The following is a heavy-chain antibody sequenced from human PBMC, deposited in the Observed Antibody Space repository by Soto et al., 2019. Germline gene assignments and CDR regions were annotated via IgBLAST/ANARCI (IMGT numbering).Heavy chain of an antibody. CDR2: MNPNSGNV. J-gene: IGHJ5*02. CDR3: ARDYGGNSGWFDP. D-gene: IGHD4-17*01. Sequence: QVQLVQSGAEVKKPGASVKVSCKASGYTFISFDINWVRQATGQGPEWMGWMNPNSGNVGYAQKFRGRVNLTRDTSISTAYMELSNLNSEDTAVYYCARDYGGNSGWFDPWGQGTLVTVSS. V-gene: IGHV1-8*01. CDR1: GYTFISFD.